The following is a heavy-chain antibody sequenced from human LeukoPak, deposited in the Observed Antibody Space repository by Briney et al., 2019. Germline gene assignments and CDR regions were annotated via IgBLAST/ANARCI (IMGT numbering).Heavy chain of an antibody. CDR3: ARHCSRSTSCSTHYYYMDV. D-gene: IGHD2-2*01. Sequence: SETLSLTCTVSGGSLSSYYWSWIRQPPGKGLEWIGYIYTSGSTNYNPSLKSRVTISVDTSKGQFSLKLSSVTAADTAVYYCARHCSRSTSCSTHYYYMDVWGKGTTVTVSS. J-gene: IGHJ6*03. V-gene: IGHV4-4*09. CDR2: IYTSGST. CDR1: GGSLSSYY.